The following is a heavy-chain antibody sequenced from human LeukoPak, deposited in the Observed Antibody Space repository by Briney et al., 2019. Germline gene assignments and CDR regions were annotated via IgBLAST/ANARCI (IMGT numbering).Heavy chain of an antibody. CDR1: GFTFSSYG. J-gene: IGHJ3*02. Sequence: GGSLRLSCAASGFTFSSYGMHWVRQAPGKGLEWVTFIRYDGRNIYYADSVKGRFTISRDNSKNTLYLQMNSLRAEDTAVYYCARTYYDFWSGPWTFDIWGQGTMVTVSS. V-gene: IGHV3-30*02. CDR3: ARTYYDFWSGPWTFDI. D-gene: IGHD3-3*01. CDR2: IRYDGRNI.